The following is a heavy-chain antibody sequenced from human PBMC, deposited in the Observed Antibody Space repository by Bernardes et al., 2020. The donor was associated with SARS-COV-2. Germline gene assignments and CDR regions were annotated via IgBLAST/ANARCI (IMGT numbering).Heavy chain of an antibody. J-gene: IGHJ6*02. Sequence: VKVSCKASGGTFGSYSLSWVRQAPGQGLEWMGRIIPIFGTVHYAQKFQGRVTIIADRSTSTASMELTSLKSEDTAVYYCAREGCSGGSCHSVFAYYYAMDVWGQGTTVTVSS. D-gene: IGHD2-15*01. CDR1: GGTFGSYS. CDR2: IIPIFGTV. V-gene: IGHV1-69*06. CDR3: AREGCSGGSCHSVFAYYYAMDV.